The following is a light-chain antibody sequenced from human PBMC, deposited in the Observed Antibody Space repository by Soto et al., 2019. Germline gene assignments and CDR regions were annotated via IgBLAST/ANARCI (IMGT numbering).Light chain of an antibody. CDR2: DAS. V-gene: IGKV3-15*01. Sequence: EIVMTQSPATLSVSPGERATLSCRASQSVSSNLAWYQQKPGQAPRLLIYDASTRATDIPARFSGSGSGTDLTLTISSLLSEDFAVYYCHQYYKWPLTFGGGTKVDIK. CDR1: QSVSSN. J-gene: IGKJ4*01. CDR3: HQYYKWPLT.